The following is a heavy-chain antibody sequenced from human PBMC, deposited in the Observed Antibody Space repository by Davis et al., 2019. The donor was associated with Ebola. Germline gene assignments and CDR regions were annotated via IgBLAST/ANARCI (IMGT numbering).Heavy chain of an antibody. J-gene: IGHJ1*01. CDR2: INAGNGNT. V-gene: IGHV1-3*01. CDR3: ARGGGAAPWN. CDR1: GYTFTSYA. Sequence: ASVKVSCKASGYTFTSYAMHWVRQAPGQRLEWMGWINAGNGNTKYSQKFQGRVTITADESTSTAYMELSSLRSEDTAVYYCARGGGAAPWNWGQGTLVTVSS. D-gene: IGHD6-13*01.